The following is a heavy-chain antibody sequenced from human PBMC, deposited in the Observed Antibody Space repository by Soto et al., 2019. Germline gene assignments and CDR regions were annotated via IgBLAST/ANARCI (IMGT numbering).Heavy chain of an antibody. J-gene: IGHJ6*02. CDR2: IIPIFGTA. V-gene: IGHV1-69*13. CDR3: ARVPEPDYYDILTGYFPVPPGGMDV. D-gene: IGHD3-9*01. CDR1: GGTLSSYA. Sequence: EASVKVSCKASGGTLSSYAISWVRQAPGQGLEWMGGIIPIFGTANYAQKFQGRVTITADESTSTVYMELSSLRSEDTAVYYCARVPEPDYYDILTGYFPVPPGGMDVWGQRTTVTVSS.